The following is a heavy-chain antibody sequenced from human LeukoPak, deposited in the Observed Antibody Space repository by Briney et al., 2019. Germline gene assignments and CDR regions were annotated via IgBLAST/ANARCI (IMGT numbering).Heavy chain of an antibody. CDR2: ICSDGGGT. Sequence: GSLRLSRAVSGFTSSSYWMHRVRQAPGEGLVWVSRICSDGGGTSYADSVKGRFTISRDNAKNTLYLQMNSLRAEDTGVYYCARANHPTYYDSSSYYQDYWGQGTLVTVSS. D-gene: IGHD3-22*01. J-gene: IGHJ4*02. CDR3: ARANHPTYYDSSSYYQDY. V-gene: IGHV3-74*01. CDR1: GFTSSSYW.